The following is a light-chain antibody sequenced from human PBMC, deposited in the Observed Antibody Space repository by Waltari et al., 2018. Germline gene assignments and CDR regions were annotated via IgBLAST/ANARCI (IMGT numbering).Light chain of an antibody. V-gene: IGKV1-33*01. CDR1: QDINIF. CDR3: EQHDNLPIT. Sequence: DIQMTQSPSSLSASVGDRVTITCQASQDINIFLNWYQQKPGKAPKIVIYDASNLETGVPSTFSGGGSGTYYTFTITSLQPEDIATYYCEQHDNLPITFGQGTRLEI. CDR2: DAS. J-gene: IGKJ5*01.